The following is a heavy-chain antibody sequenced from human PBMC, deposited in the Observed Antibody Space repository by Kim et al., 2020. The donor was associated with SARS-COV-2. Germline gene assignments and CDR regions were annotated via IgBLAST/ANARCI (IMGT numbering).Heavy chain of an antibody. Sequence: ASVKVSCKASGYTFTTNPINWVRQAPGQGLEWMGWINTRTGNPMYAQGFTGRFALSLDTSVSTAYLEIRGLKAEETAVYYCARGPGPTDYWGQGTLVTVS. J-gene: IGHJ4*02. V-gene: IGHV7-4-1*01. CDR3: ARGPGPTDY. CDR1: GYTFTTNP. CDR2: INTRTGNP.